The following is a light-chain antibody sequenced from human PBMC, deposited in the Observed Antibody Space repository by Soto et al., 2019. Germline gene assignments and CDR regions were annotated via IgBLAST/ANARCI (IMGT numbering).Light chain of an antibody. V-gene: IGKV1-5*03. J-gene: IGKJ1*01. CDR1: QSISRC. CDR2: NTS. Sequence: DIHMTQSPSTLSASVGDRVTITCRASQSISRCVGWYQQKPGKAPNLLIYNTSSLETGVPSRFSGSGSGTEFTLTISSLQPDDFATYYCQHYNDFSWTFGQGTKVEVK. CDR3: QHYNDFSWT.